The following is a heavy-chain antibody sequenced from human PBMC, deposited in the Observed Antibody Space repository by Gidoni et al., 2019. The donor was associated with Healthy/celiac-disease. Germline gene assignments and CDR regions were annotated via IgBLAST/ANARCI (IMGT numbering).Heavy chain of an antibody. CDR1: GGTFSSYA. CDR3: ARDIRGPHHYYYYGMDV. D-gene: IGHD3-3*02. J-gene: IGHJ6*02. Sequence: QVQLVQSGDEVKKPGSSVKVSCKASGGTFSSYAISWVRQAPGQGLEWMGGIIPIFGTANYAQKFQGRVTITADESTSTAYMELSSLRSEDTAVYYCARDIRGPHHYYYYGMDVWGQGTTVTVSS. V-gene: IGHV1-69*01. CDR2: IIPIFGTA.